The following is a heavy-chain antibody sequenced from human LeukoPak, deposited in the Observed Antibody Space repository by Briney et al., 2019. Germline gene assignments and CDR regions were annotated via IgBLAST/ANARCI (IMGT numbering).Heavy chain of an antibody. CDR1: GFTFISYW. D-gene: IGHD6-6*01. CDR3: ARADSSIAARLSRSSIFNYYYYMDV. Sequence: GGSLRLSCAASGFTFISYWMSWGREAPGEGLERGANIKQEVSETYYADSVKGRFTISRDNAKNSLYLQMNSLRAEDTAVYYCARADSSIAARLSRSSIFNYYYYMDVWGKGTTVTVSS. J-gene: IGHJ6*03. CDR2: IKQEVSET. V-gene: IGHV3-7*01.